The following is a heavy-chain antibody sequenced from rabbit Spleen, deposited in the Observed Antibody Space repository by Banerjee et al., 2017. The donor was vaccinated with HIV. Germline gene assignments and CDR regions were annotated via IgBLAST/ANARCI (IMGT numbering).Heavy chain of an antibody. V-gene: IGHV1S40*01. CDR1: GFSFSSGYD. Sequence: QQLVESGGGLVKPGASLTLTYKASGFSFSSGYDMCWVRQAPGKGLEWIACIYSGNSAKTYYASWAKGRFTISKTSSTTVTLQMTSLTAADTATYFCGRRGISTSNGMDLWGPGTLVTVS. CDR3: GRRGISTSNGMDL. CDR2: IYSGNSAKT. J-gene: IGHJ6*01.